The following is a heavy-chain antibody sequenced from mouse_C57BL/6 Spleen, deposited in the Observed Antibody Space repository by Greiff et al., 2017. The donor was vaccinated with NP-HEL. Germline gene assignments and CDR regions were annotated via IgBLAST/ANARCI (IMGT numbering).Heavy chain of an antibody. CDR2: IDPSDSYT. CDR1: GYTFTSYW. V-gene: IGHV1-50*01. J-gene: IGHJ2*01. CDR3: ARTGHYGSSLFDY. Sequence: QVQLQQPGAELVKPGASVKLSCKASGYTFTSYWMQWVKQRPGQGLEWIGEIDPSDSYTNYNQKFKGKATLTVDTSSSTAYMQLSSLTSEDSAVYYCARTGHYGSSLFDYWGQGTTLTVSS. D-gene: IGHD1-1*01.